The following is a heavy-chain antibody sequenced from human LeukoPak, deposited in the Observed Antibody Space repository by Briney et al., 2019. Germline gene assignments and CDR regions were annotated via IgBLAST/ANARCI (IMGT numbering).Heavy chain of an antibody. V-gene: IGHV1-2*02. CDR2: INPNSGGT. CDR3: ARVFMVAANPDY. D-gene: IGHD2-15*01. J-gene: IGHJ4*02. CDR1: GYTFTGYY. Sequence: GASVKVSRKASGYTFTGYYMHWVRQAPGQGLEWMGWINPNSGGTNYAQKFQGRVTMTRDTSISTAYMELSRLRSDDTAVYYCARVFMVAANPDYWGQGTLVTVSS.